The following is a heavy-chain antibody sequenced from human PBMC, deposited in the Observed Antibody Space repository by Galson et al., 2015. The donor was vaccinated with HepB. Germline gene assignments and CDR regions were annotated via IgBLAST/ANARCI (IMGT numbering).Heavy chain of an antibody. Sequence: SLRLSCAASGFSFSNYAMSWVRQAPGKGLEWVSAISGSGGSTYYADSVKGRFTISRDNSKNTVYLQMNSLRAEDTAVYYCARLIAAAGTGAFDIWGQGTMVTVSS. CDR1: GFSFSNYA. J-gene: IGHJ3*02. V-gene: IGHV3-23*01. D-gene: IGHD6-13*01. CDR2: ISGSGGST. CDR3: ARLIAAAGTGAFDI.